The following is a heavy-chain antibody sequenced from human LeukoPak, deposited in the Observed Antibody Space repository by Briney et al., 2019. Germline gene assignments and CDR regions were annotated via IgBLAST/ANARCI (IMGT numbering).Heavy chain of an antibody. V-gene: IGHV3-23*01. CDR1: GFTFSIYA. Sequence: GGSLRLSCAASGFTFSIYAMSWVRQAPGKGLEWVSAISGTGDTTYYADSVKGRFIISRDYSKNTLYLRMNSLRAEDTALYYCAKDQAVAGMAFDYWGQGTLVTVSS. J-gene: IGHJ4*02. CDR3: AKDQAVAGMAFDY. CDR2: ISGTGDTT. D-gene: IGHD6-19*01.